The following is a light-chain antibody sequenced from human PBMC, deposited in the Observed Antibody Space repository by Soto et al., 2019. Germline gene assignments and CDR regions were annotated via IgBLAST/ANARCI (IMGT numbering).Light chain of an antibody. Sequence: EIVLTQSPVTLSLSPGERATLSCRASQSVRTCLAWYQVKPGQAPRLLIYDASSRASGVPARFSGSGSGTDFTLTISSLEPEDFALYYCQQRNSWPPITFGQGTRLEIK. CDR1: QSVRTC. J-gene: IGKJ5*01. CDR2: DAS. CDR3: QQRNSWPPIT. V-gene: IGKV3-11*01.